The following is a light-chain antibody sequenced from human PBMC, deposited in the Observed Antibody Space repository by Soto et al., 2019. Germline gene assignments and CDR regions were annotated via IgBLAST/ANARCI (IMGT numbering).Light chain of an antibody. CDR2: SNN. CDR3: AAWDDSLNGVV. V-gene: IGLV1-44*01. Sequence: QSVLTQPPSASGTPGQRVTISCSGSSSNIGSNTVNWYQQLPGTAPKLLIYSNNQRPSGVPDRFSCSKSGTSASLAISGLQYEDEADYYCAAWDDSLNGVVFGGGTQLTVL. CDR1: SSNIGSNT. J-gene: IGLJ2*01.